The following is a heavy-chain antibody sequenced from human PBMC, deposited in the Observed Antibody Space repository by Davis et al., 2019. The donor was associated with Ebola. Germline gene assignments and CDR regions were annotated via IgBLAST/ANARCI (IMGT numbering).Heavy chain of an antibody. CDR3: ARVPLITMVRGVMGGNWFDP. Sequence: GGSLRLSCAASGFTFSSYWMSWVRQAPGKGLEWVANIKQDGSEKYYVDSVKGRFTISRDNAKNSLYLQMNSLRAEDTAVYYCARVPLITMVRGVMGGNWFDPWGQGTLVTVSS. J-gene: IGHJ5*02. CDR1: GFTFSSYW. D-gene: IGHD3-10*01. V-gene: IGHV3-7*03. CDR2: IKQDGSEK.